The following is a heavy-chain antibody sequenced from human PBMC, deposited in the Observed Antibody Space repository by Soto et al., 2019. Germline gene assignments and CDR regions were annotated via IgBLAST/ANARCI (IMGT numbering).Heavy chain of an antibody. D-gene: IGHD5-12*01. Sequence: PGGTLRLSWAASGFTFSSNGMHWVCQAPGKGLQRVAVIWYDGSNKYYADSVKGRVTISRDNSKNTLYLQMSSLRAEDTAVYYCVRAMATILNYYYYRLDDWGQGPTVPASS. CDR2: IWYDGSNK. CDR3: VRAMATILNYYYYRLDD. V-gene: IGHV3-33*01. J-gene: IGHJ6*02. CDR1: GFTFSSNG.